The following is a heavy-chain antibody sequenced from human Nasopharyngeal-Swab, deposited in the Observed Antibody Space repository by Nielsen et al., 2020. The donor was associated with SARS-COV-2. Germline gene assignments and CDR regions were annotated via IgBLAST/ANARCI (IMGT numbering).Heavy chain of an antibody. Sequence: GGSLRLSCAASGFTFSSYDMHWARQATGKGLEWVSAIGTAGDTYYPGSVKGRFTISRENAKNSLYLQMNSLRAGDTAVYYCARAAAAGYYYYMDVWGKGTTVTVSS. V-gene: IGHV3-13*01. J-gene: IGHJ6*03. D-gene: IGHD6-13*01. CDR3: ARAAAAGYYYYMDV. CDR1: GFTFSSYD. CDR2: IGTAGDT.